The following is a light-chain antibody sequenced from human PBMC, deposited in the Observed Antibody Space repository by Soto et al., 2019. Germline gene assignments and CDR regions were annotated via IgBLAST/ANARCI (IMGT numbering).Light chain of an antibody. Sequence: EIVLTQSPGTLSLSPGERATLSCRASQSVSRSYLAWYQQKPGQAPRLLIYGSSSRATGIPDRFSGSGSGTDFTLTIRRLEPEDFAVYYCQQYGSSLFTFGPGTKVDIK. CDR1: QSVSRSY. CDR2: GSS. V-gene: IGKV3-20*01. J-gene: IGKJ3*01. CDR3: QQYGSSLFT.